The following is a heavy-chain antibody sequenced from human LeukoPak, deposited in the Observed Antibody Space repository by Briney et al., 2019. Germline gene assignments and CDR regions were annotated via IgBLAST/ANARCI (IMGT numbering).Heavy chain of an antibody. D-gene: IGHD6-19*01. CDR1: GYTFTSYY. V-gene: IGHV1-46*01. CDR3: AREYSSGWSPFDY. CDR2: INPSGGST. Sequence: ASVTVSCTASGYTFTSYYMHWVRQAPGQGLEWMGIINPSGGSTSYAQKFQGRVTMTRDTSTSTVYMELSSLRSEDTAVYYCAREYSSGWSPFDYWGQGTLVTVSS. J-gene: IGHJ4*02.